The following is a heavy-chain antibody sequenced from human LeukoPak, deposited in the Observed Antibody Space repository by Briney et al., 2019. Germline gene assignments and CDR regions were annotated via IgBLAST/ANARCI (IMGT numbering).Heavy chain of an antibody. Sequence: SETLSLTCTVSGGSISTSSYDWGWIRQPPGKGLEWIGSIYYSGSTYYNPSLKSRVTISVDTSKNRFSLKLSSVTAADTAVYYCARHPVMAKVGHHYYYMDVWGKGTTVTVSS. D-gene: IGHD3-16*01. CDR2: IYYSGST. V-gene: IGHV4-39*01. J-gene: IGHJ6*03. CDR3: ARHPVMAKVGHHYYYMDV. CDR1: GGSISTSSYD.